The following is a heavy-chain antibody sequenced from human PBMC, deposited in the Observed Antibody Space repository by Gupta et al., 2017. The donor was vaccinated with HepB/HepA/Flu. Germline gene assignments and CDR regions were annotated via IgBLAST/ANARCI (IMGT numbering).Heavy chain of an antibody. D-gene: IGHD3-16*01. CDR2: IWYDGSKK. CDR1: GFTFSSYG. Sequence: QVQLVESGGGVVQSGRSLRLSCAASGFTFSSYGFNWVRQAPGKGLEWVAAIWYDGSKKYYADSVKGRFSFSRDNSKNTLYLEMNSLRDEDTAAYYCARGGPATYYVDVWGKGTTVIVSS. V-gene: IGHV3-33*01. CDR3: ARGGPATYYVDV. J-gene: IGHJ6*03.